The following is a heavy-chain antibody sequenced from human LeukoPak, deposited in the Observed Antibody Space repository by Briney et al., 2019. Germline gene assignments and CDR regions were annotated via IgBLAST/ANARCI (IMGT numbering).Heavy chain of an antibody. CDR2: INPSGGST. Sequence: ASVKVSCKASGYTFTSYYMHWVRQAPGQGLEWMGIINPSGGSTSYAQKFQGRVTMTRDTSTSTVYMELSSLRSEDTAVYYCARDPTNPGGDIVVVVAAHGTDVWGQGTTVTVSS. J-gene: IGHJ6*02. CDR3: ARDPTNPGGDIVVVVAAHGTDV. V-gene: IGHV1-46*01. CDR1: GYTFTSYY. D-gene: IGHD2-15*01.